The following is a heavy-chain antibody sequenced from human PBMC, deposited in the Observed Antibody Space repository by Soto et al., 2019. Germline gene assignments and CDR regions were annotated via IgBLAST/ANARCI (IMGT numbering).Heavy chain of an antibody. V-gene: IGHV4-59*01. J-gene: IGHJ3*02. CDR1: GDSIWISY. Sequence: HSESTSLSCGACGDSIWISYGTWTWQPPGKGLEWIGYIYYSGSTSYNPSLKSRVTISVDTSKNQFSLDLSYVTAADTAAYYCARPHNLGGYGFDIWDQGTMVTVSS. D-gene: IGHD3-16*01. CDR2: IYYSGST. CDR3: ARPHNLGGYGFDI.